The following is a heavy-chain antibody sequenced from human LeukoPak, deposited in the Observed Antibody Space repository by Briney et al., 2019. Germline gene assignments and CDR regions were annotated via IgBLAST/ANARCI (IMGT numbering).Heavy chain of an antibody. CDR3: ATDHFYNLPT. CDR2: ISGDGSLR. J-gene: IGHJ6*02. V-gene: IGHV3-74*01. CDR1: GVTSGVPFSVHW. D-gene: IGHD2/OR15-2a*01. Sequence: GGSLRLSCAASGVTSGVPFSVHWMHWVRQAPGKGLVWASHISGDGSLRTYADSVKGRFTISRDNAKNTLHLQMDSLGAEDTAVYYCATDHFYNLPTWGQGTTVTVSS.